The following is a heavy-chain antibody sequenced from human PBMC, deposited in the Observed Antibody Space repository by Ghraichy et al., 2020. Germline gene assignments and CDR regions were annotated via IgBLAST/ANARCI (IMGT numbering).Heavy chain of an antibody. D-gene: IGHD1-26*01. CDR1: GFTFSSYG. J-gene: IGHJ1*01. CDR2: ILYDGTNK. Sequence: LSLTCAVSGFTFSSYGMHWVRQAPGKGLEWVAVILYDGTNKYYADSVKGRFTISRDNSKNTLFLQMNSLRPEDTAVYYCAKAVGATRSQYFQQWGQGTLVTVSS. CDR3: AKAVGATRSQYFQQ. V-gene: IGHV3-30*18.